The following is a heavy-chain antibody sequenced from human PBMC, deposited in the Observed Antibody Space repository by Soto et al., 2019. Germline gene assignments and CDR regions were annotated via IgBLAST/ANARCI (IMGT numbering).Heavy chain of an antibody. Sequence: PSETLSLTCTVSGGSISSYYWSWIRQPPGKGLEWIGYIYYSGSTNYNPSLKSRVTISVDTSKNQFSLKLSSVTAADTAVYYCARITPYSYGPYYFDYWGQGTLVTV. D-gene: IGHD5-18*01. CDR3: ARITPYSYGPYYFDY. CDR2: IYYSGST. CDR1: GGSISSYY. J-gene: IGHJ4*02. V-gene: IGHV4-59*01.